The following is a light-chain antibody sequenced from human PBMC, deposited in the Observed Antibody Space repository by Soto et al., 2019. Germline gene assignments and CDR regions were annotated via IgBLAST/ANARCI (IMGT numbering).Light chain of an antibody. CDR2: EVS. CDR1: SSDVGNYDY. Sequence: QSALTQPPSASGSPGQSVTISCTGTSSDVGNYDYVSWYQQHPGKAPKLIIYEVSYRPSGVPDRVSGSKSGNTASLTVSGLQAEDEADYYCNSYGGRNNYVFGTGTKLTVL. V-gene: IGLV2-8*01. J-gene: IGLJ1*01. CDR3: NSYGGRNNYV.